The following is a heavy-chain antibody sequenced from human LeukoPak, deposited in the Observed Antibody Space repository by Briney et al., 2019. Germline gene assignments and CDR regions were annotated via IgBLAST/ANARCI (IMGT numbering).Heavy chain of an antibody. J-gene: IGHJ4*02. D-gene: IGHD4-11*01. CDR2: ISGSGGST. Sequence: PGGSLRLSCAASGSTFSSYAMSWVRQAPGKGLEWVSAISGSGGSTYYADSVKGRFTISRDNSKNTLYLQMNSLRAEDTAVYYCAKTSGFVTTEPFDHWGQGTLVTVSS. V-gene: IGHV3-23*01. CDR3: AKTSGFVTTEPFDH. CDR1: GSTFSSYA.